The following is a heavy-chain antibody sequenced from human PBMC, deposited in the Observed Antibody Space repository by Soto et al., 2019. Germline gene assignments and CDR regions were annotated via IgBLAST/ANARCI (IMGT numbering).Heavy chain of an antibody. CDR1: GGSISSYY. D-gene: IGHD3-22*01. CDR2: IYYSGST. CDR3: ARVSDYYDSSGYLPRYYYGMDV. V-gene: IGHV4-59*01. J-gene: IGHJ6*02. Sequence: PSEPLSLTCTVSGGSISSYYWSWIRKPPGKVLEWIGYIYYSGSTNYNPSLKSRVTISVDTSKNQFSLKLSSVTAADTAVYYCARVSDYYDSSGYLPRYYYGMDVWGQGTTVTVSS.